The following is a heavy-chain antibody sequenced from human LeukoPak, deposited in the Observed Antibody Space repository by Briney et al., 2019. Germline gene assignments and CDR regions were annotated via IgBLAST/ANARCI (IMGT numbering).Heavy chain of an antibody. CDR3: ARVRSGYYYFDY. Sequence: GGSLRLSCAASGFTFSDHYMDWVRGAPGKGLEWVGRSRNKANSYTTEYAASVKGRFTISRDGSKNSLYLQMNSLKTEDTAVYYCARVRSGYYYFDYWGQGTLVTVSS. V-gene: IGHV3-72*01. D-gene: IGHD3-22*01. CDR2: SRNKANSYTT. J-gene: IGHJ4*02. CDR1: GFTFSDHY.